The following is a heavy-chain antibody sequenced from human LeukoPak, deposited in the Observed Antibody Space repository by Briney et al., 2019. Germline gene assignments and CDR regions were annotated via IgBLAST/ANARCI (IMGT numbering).Heavy chain of an antibody. Sequence: SETLSLTCTVSGGSISSSSYYWGWIRQPPGKGLEWIGSIYYSGSTNYNPSLKSRVTISVDTSKNQFSLKLSSVTAADTAVYYCARRSSWHYDILTGYSNFDYWGQGTLVTVSS. V-gene: IGHV4-39*07. CDR2: IYYSGST. CDR1: GGSISSSSYY. J-gene: IGHJ4*02. D-gene: IGHD3-9*01. CDR3: ARRSSWHYDILTGYSNFDY.